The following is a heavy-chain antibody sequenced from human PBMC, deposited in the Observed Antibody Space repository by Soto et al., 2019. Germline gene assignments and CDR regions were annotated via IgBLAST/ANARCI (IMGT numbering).Heavy chain of an antibody. D-gene: IGHD4-4*01. CDR2: IYYSGST. CDR1: GGSISSYY. V-gene: IGHV4-59*01. Sequence: ASETLSLTCTVSGGSISSYYWSWIRQPPGKGLEWIGYIYYSGSTNYNPSLKSRVTISVDTSKNQFSLKLSSVTAADTAVYYCARGLGIGRSNYGYYYYYYMDVWGKGTTVTVSS. J-gene: IGHJ6*03. CDR3: ARGLGIGRSNYGYYYYYYMDV.